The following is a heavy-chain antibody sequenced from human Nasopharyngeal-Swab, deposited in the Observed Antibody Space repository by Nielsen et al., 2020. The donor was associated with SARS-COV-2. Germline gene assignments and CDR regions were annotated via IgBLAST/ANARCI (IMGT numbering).Heavy chain of an antibody. CDR2: ISYDGSNK. V-gene: IGHV3-30*03. D-gene: IGHD2-21*02. CDR1: GFTFSRYG. J-gene: IGHJ4*02. CDR3: AREKSIDEVRVTAMPYYFDY. Sequence: GESLKISCAASGFTFSRYGMHWVRQAAGKGLEWVAVISYDGSNKYYADSVKGRFTISRDNSKNTLYLQMNSLRAEDTAVYYCAREKSIDEVRVTAMPYYFDYWGQGTLVTVSS.